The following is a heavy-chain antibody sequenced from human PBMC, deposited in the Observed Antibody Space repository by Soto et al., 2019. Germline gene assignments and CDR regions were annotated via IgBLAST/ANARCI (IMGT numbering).Heavy chain of an antibody. Sequence: DTLSLTCSVSGGSISSYYWGWIRQPPGKGLEWIGYISYTGSTDYSPSLKSRVTISVDTSKNQFSLKVRSVTAADTAIYFCARHYPIGNNWNYFDYWGRGTLVTVSS. CDR2: ISYTGST. V-gene: IGHV4-59*07. J-gene: IGHJ4*02. CDR3: ARHYPIGNNWNYFDY. D-gene: IGHD1-1*01. CDR1: GGSISSYY.